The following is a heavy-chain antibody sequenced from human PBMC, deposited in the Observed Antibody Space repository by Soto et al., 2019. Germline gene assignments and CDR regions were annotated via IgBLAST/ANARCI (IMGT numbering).Heavy chain of an antibody. CDR2: ISSSSSFI. D-gene: IGHD1-26*01. J-gene: IGHJ4*02. Sequence: EVQLVESGGGLVKPGGSLRLSCAASGFSLSDYSMNWIRQAPGKGLEWVASISSSSSFIHYAEAMKGRFTISRDNAKNSQYLQMNSVSAEEMAVYYCAGSSDDGRDNWGQGTLVTVSS. V-gene: IGHV3-21*01. CDR3: AGSSDDGRDN. CDR1: GFSLSDYS.